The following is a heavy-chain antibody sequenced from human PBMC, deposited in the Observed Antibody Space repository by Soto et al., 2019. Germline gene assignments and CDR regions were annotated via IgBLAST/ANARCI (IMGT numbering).Heavy chain of an antibody. D-gene: IGHD2-15*01. Sequence: QVQLVQSGAEVKKPGSSVKVSCKASGGTFSSYAISWVRQAPGQRLEWMGGIIPIFATANYAQKFQGRVTITADESTSTADMELSSLRSEDTAVYYCASGLGYCSGGSCYPVGYYYYCVDVWGQGSTVTVSS. V-gene: IGHV1-69*01. CDR1: GGTFSSYA. CDR3: ASGLGYCSGGSCYPVGYYYYCVDV. CDR2: IIPIFATA. J-gene: IGHJ6*02.